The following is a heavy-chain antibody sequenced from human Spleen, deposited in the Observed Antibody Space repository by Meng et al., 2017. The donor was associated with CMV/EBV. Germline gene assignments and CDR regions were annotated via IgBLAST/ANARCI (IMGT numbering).Heavy chain of an antibody. CDR3: ARKSPYWYFDL. CDR1: GDSLRSGGYY. J-gene: IGHJ2*01. V-gene: IGHV4-61*08. CDR2: IYHIGDP. Sequence: CTVSGDSLRSGGYYWSWIRQPPGKTLEWIGYIYHIGDPNYNPSLKSRVTISVDTSKNQFSLRLSSVTAADTAMYYCARKSPYWYFDLWGRGTLVTVSS.